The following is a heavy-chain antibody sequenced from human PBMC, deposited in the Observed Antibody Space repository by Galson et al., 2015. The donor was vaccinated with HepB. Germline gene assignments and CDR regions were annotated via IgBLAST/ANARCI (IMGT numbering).Heavy chain of an antibody. J-gene: IGHJ5*02. Sequence: SLRLSCAASGFTVSSNYMSWVRQAPGKGLEWVSILYSDGKTYSAPSVKGRFTISRDSSKNTLFLQMNSLRPEDSAVYYCASLGNGDYPRWFDPWGQGTLVTVSS. V-gene: IGHV3-66*02. CDR1: GFTVSSNY. D-gene: IGHD4-17*01. CDR3: ASLGNGDYPRWFDP. CDR2: LYSDGKT.